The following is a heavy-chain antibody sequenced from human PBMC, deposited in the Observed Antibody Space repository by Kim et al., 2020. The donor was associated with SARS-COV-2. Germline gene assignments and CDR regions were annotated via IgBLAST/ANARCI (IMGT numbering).Heavy chain of an antibody. CDR2: MYYSGST. CDR3: ATDRGYSGSYWYNWFDP. V-gene: IGHV4-39*07. J-gene: IGHJ5*02. Sequence: SETLSLTCTVSGGSISSYYWGWIRQPPGKGLEWIGSMYYSGSTYYNPSLKSRVTISVDTSKNQFSLKLSSVTAADTAVYYCATDRGYSGSYWYNWFDPLG. D-gene: IGHD1-26*01. CDR1: GGSISSYY.